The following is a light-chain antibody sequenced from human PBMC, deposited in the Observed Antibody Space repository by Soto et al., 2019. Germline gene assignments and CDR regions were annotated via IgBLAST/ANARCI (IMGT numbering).Light chain of an antibody. J-gene: IGLJ2*01. CDR3: SLFARGDNPHVL. CDR1: SSDVGGSDY. V-gene: IGLV2-8*01. CDR2: EVT. Sequence: QSALTQPPSASGSPGQSVTISCTGTSSDVGGSDYVSWYQQDPGKAPKLIIYEVTKRPAGVPDRFSGSKSGNTASLTVSGLQADDESYYYCSLFARGDNPHVLFGGGTKLTVL.